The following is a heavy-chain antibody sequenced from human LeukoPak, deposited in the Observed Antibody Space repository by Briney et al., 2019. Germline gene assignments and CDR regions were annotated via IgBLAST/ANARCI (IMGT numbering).Heavy chain of an antibody. CDR3: ATRSRRGSYYDAFDI. D-gene: IGHD1-26*01. Sequence: GASVKASCKASGYTFTGYYMHWVRQAPGQGLEWMGWINPNSGGTNYAQKFQGRVTMTRDTSISTAYMELSRLRSEDTAVYYCATRSRRGSYYDAFDIWGQGTMVTVSS. V-gene: IGHV1-2*02. CDR1: GYTFTGYY. J-gene: IGHJ3*02. CDR2: INPNSGGT.